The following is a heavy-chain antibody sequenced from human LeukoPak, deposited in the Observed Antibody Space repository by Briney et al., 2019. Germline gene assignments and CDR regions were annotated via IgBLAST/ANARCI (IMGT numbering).Heavy chain of an antibody. CDR2: IIPIFGTA. V-gene: IGHV1-69*13. J-gene: IGHJ4*02. CDR1: GGTFSSYA. Sequence: SVKVSCKASGGTFSSYAISWVRQAPGQGLEWMGGIIPIFGTANYAQKFQGRATITADESTSTAYMELSSLRSEDTAVYYCASTTTIAVAGNFDYWGQGTLVTVSS. CDR3: ASTTTIAVAGNFDY. D-gene: IGHD6-19*01.